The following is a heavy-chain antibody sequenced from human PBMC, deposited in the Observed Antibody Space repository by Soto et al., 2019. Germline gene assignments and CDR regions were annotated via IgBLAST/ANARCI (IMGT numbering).Heavy chain of an antibody. CDR3: ARGVGCGPLDY. Sequence: QVQLVQSGAEVKKPGASVKVSCKASGYTFTSYGISWVRQAPGQGLEWMGWISAYNGNTNYAQKLQGRVTMTTDTPTTTAQMALRSVGSDDTYGSYCARGVGCGPLDYWGQGTLVTVSS. CDR2: ISAYNGNT. J-gene: IGHJ4*02. V-gene: IGHV1-18*01. D-gene: IGHD3-16*01. CDR1: GYTFTSYG.